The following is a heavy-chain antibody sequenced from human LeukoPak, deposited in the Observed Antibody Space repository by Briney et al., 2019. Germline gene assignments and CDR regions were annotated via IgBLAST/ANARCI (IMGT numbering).Heavy chain of an antibody. CDR3: AKDRHAPGRYCSSTTCFPFDS. CDR1: GFTVSSNY. CDR2: IYSDGST. D-gene: IGHD2-2*01. J-gene: IGHJ5*01. Sequence: GGSLRLSCAASGFTVSSNYMSWVRQAPGKGLEWVSEIYSDGSTYYAASVKGRFSISRDNSKNTVYLQMSSLRAEDTAVYYCAKDRHAPGRYCSSTTCFPFDSWGQGTLVTVSS. V-gene: IGHV3-53*01.